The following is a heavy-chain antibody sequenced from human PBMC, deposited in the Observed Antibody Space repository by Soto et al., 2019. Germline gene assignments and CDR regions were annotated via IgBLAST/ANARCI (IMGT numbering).Heavy chain of an antibody. J-gene: IGHJ6*02. V-gene: IGHV1-69*01. CDR3: ARGRDPAMVTLDYYGMDV. D-gene: IGHD5-18*01. CDR1: GGTFSSYA. Sequence: QVQLVQSGAEVKKPGSSVKVSCKASGGTFSSYAISWVRQAPGQGLEWMGGIIPIFGTANYAQKFQGRVTITADESTSTAYMELSSLRSEDTAVYYCARGRDPAMVTLDYYGMDVWGQGTTVTVSS. CDR2: IIPIFGTA.